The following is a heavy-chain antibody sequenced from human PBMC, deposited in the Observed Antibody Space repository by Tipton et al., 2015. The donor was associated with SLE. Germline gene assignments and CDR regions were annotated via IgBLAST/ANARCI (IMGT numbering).Heavy chain of an antibody. CDR2: ISSSGTII. CDR3: ARHPFYYYYMDV. V-gene: IGHV3-11*01. J-gene: IGHJ6*03. Sequence: SLRLSCAASGFTLSNYYMSWIRQAPGKGLEWVSYISSSGTIIYYADSVKGRFTVSRDSDSLYLQMNSLGVEDTAVYYCARHPFYYYYMDVWGRGASATVSS. CDR1: GFTLSNYY.